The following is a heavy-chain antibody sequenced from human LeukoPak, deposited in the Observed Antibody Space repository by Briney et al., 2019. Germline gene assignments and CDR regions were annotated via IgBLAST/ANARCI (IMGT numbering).Heavy chain of an antibody. CDR3: ARDRYDDSSGPFFDY. D-gene: IGHD3-22*01. V-gene: IGHV3-23*01. CDR1: GFTFSNYA. J-gene: IGHJ4*02. Sequence: GGSLRLSCAASGFTFSNYAMNWVRQAPGKGLEWVAAITVSGDISYYIESVEGRFTISRDNAKNSLYLQMNSLRAEDTAVYYCARDRYDDSSGPFFDYWGQGTLVTVS. CDR2: ITVSGDIS.